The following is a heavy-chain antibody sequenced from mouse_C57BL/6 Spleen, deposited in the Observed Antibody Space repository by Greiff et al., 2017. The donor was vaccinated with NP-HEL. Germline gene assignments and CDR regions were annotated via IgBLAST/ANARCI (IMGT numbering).Heavy chain of an antibody. D-gene: IGHD1-1*01. CDR1: GFTFSSYT. Sequence: DVHLVESGGGLVKPGGSLKLSCAASGFTFSSYTMSWVRQTPEKRLEWVATISGGGGNTYYPDSVKGRFTISRDNDKNTLYLQMSSLRSEDTAVYYWASLITTVVEGCFFDYWGQGTTLTVSS. V-gene: IGHV5-9*04. CDR2: ISGGGGNT. J-gene: IGHJ2*01. CDR3: ASLITTVVEGCFFDY.